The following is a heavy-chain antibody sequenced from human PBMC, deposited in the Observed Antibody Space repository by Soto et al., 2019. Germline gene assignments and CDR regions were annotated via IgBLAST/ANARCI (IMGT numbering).Heavy chain of an antibody. CDR2: IYYSGST. D-gene: IGHD5-12*01. J-gene: IGHJ5*02. CDR3: ARARPGYSGYDMYNWFDP. Sequence: PSETLSLTCTVSGGSISSGGYYWSWIRQHPGKGLEWIGYIYYSGSTYYNPSLKSRVTISVDTSKNQFSLKLSSVTAADTAVYYCARARPGYSGYDMYNWFDPWGQGTLVTVS. V-gene: IGHV4-31*03. CDR1: GGSISSGGYY.